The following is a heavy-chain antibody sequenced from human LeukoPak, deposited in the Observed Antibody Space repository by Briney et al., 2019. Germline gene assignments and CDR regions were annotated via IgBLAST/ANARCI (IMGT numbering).Heavy chain of an antibody. Sequence: GGSLRLSCAASGFSLSNYWMTWVRQAPGKGLEWVANIKQDGSEKNYVDSVKGRFSISGDNAKNSLILQMNSLRDEDTAVYYCARGVRAPFDSWGQGTLVSVSS. J-gene: IGHJ4*02. CDR2: IKQDGSEK. CDR1: GFSLSNYW. V-gene: IGHV3-7*01. CDR3: ARGVRAPFDS.